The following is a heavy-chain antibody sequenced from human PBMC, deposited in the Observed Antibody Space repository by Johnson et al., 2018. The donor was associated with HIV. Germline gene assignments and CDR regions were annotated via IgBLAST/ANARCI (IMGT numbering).Heavy chain of an antibody. CDR3: ASLGLDLLVKAPLSVVFDAFDI. D-gene: IGHD3-16*01. V-gene: IGHV3-30*02. CDR2: IRYDGSNK. CDR1: GFIFSSYG. J-gene: IGHJ3*02. Sequence: QVQLVESGGGVVQPGGSLRLSCAASGFIFSSYGMHWVRQAPGKGLEWVAFIRYDGSNKYYADSVKGRFTISRDNSKNTLYLQMNSLRAEDTAVYYCASLGLDLLVKAPLSVVFDAFDIWGQGTMVTVSS.